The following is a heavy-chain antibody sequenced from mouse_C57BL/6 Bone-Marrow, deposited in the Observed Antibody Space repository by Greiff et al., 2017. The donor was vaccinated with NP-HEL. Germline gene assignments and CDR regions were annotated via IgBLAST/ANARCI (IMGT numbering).Heavy chain of an antibody. CDR3: ARRWLRRAWLAY. Sequence: EVQREEDGGGLVQPGESLKLSCESNEYEFPSHDMSWVRKTPEKRLELVAAINSDGGSTYYPDTMERRFIISRDNTKKTLYLQMSSLRSEDTALYYCARRWLRRAWLAYWGQGTLVTVSA. CDR2: INSDGGST. D-gene: IGHD2-2*01. J-gene: IGHJ3*01. CDR1: EYEFPSHD. V-gene: IGHV5-2*01.